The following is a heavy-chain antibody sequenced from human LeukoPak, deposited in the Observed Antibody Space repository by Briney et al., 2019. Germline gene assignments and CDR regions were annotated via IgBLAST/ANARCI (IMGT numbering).Heavy chain of an antibody. J-gene: IGHJ4*02. D-gene: IGHD3-3*01. CDR2: INYSWDT. CDR1: GGSISSYY. CDR3: ASLRFLEWLPFDY. Sequence: SETLSLTCTVSGGSISSYYWSWFRQPPGKGLEWIGYINYSWDTNYNPSLKSRVTISVDTSKNQFSLKLSSVTAADTAVYYCASLRFLEWLPFDYWGQGTLVTVSS. V-gene: IGHV4-59*08.